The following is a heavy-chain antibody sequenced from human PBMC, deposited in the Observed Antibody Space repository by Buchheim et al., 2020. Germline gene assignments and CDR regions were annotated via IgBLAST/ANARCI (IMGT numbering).Heavy chain of an antibody. D-gene: IGHD3-22*01. CDR3: ARDGFRYYDSSGYSAEYFQH. V-gene: IGHV1-46*03. CDR1: GYTFTSYY. CDR2: INPSGGST. J-gene: IGHJ1*01. Sequence: QVQLVQSGAEVKKPGASVKVSCKASGYTFTSYYMHWVRQAPGQGLEWMGIINPSGGSTSYAQKFQGRVTMPRDTSTSTVHMELSSLRSEDTAVYYCARDGFRYYDSSGYSAEYFQHWGQGTL.